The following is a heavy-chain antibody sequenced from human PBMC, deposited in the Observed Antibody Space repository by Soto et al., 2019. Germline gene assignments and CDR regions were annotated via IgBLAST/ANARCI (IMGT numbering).Heavy chain of an antibody. V-gene: IGHV4-31*03. J-gene: IGHJ6*03. Sequence: PSETLSLTCTVSGGSISSGGYYWSWIRQHPGKGLEWIGYIYYSGSTYYNPSLKSRVTISVDTSKNQFSLKLSSVTAADTAVYYCARVRGLLCSSTSCYNKYYYMDVWGEGTTVTVSS. CDR2: IYYSGST. CDR1: GGSISSGGYY. D-gene: IGHD2-2*02. CDR3: ARVRGLLCSSTSCYNKYYYMDV.